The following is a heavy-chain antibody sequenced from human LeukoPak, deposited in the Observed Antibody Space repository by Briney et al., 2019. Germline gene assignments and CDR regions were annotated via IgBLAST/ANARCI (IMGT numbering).Heavy chain of an antibody. Sequence: GGSLRLSCAASGFTVSDNYMSWVRQAPGKGLEWVSVMYNRGDTYYADSVKGRFTFSRDISKNTLYLQMNGLRTEDTAMYYCARGAPQVPAAGVLASWGQGTLVTVSS. V-gene: IGHV3-53*01. CDR3: ARGAPQVPAAGVLAS. J-gene: IGHJ5*02. CDR2: MYNRGDT. D-gene: IGHD6-13*01. CDR1: GFTVSDNY.